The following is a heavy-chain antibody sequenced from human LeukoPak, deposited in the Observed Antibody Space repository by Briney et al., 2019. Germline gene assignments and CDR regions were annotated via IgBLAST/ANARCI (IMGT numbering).Heavy chain of an antibody. CDR1: VYTFTNYG. Sequence: ASVTVSCKASVYTFTNYGISWVRQAPGQGREWMWWISAYNGNTNYEQKLQGRVTMTTDTSTSTAYMELRSLRSDDTAVYYCARGGYSYGSGTPFDYWGQGTLVTVSS. J-gene: IGHJ4*02. V-gene: IGHV1-18*01. CDR3: ARGGYSYGSGTPFDY. D-gene: IGHD5-18*01. CDR2: ISAYNGNT.